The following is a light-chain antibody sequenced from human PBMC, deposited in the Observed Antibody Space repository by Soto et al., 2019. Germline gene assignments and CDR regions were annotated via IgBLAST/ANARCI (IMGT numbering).Light chain of an antibody. CDR2: NTN. V-gene: IGLV8-61*01. CDR1: SGSVSTSYY. Sequence: QTVVTQEPSFSVSPGGTVTLTCGLSSGSVSTSYYPSWKQQTPGQAPRTLIYNTNTRSSGVPDRFSGSILGNKAALTITGARADDESDYYCVLYMGSGISVFGGGTQLTVL. J-gene: IGLJ3*02. CDR3: VLYMGSGISV.